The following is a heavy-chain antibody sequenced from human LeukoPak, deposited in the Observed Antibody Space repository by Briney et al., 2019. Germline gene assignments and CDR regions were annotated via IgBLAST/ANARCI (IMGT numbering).Heavy chain of an antibody. CDR3: ASIPYYDILTGATSGIYFQH. CDR2: IYYSGST. J-gene: IGHJ1*01. V-gene: IGHV4-30-4*01. CDR1: GGSISSGDYY. Sequence: SETLSLTCTVSGGSISSGDYYWSWIRQPPGKGLEWIGYIYYSGSTYYNPSLKSRVTISVDTSKNQFSLKLSSVTAADTAVYYCASIPYYDILTGATSGIYFQHWGQGTLVTVSS. D-gene: IGHD3-9*01.